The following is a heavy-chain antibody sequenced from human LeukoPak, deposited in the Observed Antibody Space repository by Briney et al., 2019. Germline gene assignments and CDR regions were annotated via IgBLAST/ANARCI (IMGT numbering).Heavy chain of an antibody. CDR3: TSSSRDGYNLDAFDI. J-gene: IGHJ3*02. CDR1: GFTFGDYA. Sequence: PGGSLRLSCTASGFTFGDYAMSWFRQAPGKGLEWVGFIRSKAYGGTTEYAASVKGRFTIPGDDSKSIAYLQMNSLKTEDTAVYYCTSSSRDGYNLDAFDIWGQGTMVTVSS. V-gene: IGHV3-49*03. D-gene: IGHD5-24*01. CDR2: IRSKAYGGTT.